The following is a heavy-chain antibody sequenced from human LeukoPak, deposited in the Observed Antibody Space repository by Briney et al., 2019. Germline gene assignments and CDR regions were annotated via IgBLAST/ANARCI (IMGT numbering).Heavy chain of an antibody. Sequence: KTSETLSLTCTVSGGSISSSSYYWGWIRQPPGKGLEWIGSIYYSGSTYYNPSLKSRVTISVDTSKNQFSLKLSSVTAADTAVYYCASDVRVDTAMVTHPPLVAWGQGTLVTVSS. CDR2: IYYSGST. V-gene: IGHV4-39*07. D-gene: IGHD5-18*01. J-gene: IGHJ4*02. CDR3: ASDVRVDTAMVTHPPLVA. CDR1: GGSISSSSYY.